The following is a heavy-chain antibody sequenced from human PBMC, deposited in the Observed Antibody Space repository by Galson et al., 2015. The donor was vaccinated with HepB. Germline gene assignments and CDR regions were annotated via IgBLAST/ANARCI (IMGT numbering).Heavy chain of an antibody. D-gene: IGHD2-15*01. CDR1: GGSFSGYY. J-gene: IGHJ4*02. V-gene: IGHV4-34*01. CDR3: ARGTVVVVAAYFDY. CDR2: INHSGST. Sequence: ETLSLTCAVYGGSFSGYYWSWIRQPPGKGLEWIGEINHSGSTNYNPSLKSRVTISVDTSKNQFSLKLSSVTAADTAVYYCARGTVVVVAAYFDYWGQGTLVTVSS.